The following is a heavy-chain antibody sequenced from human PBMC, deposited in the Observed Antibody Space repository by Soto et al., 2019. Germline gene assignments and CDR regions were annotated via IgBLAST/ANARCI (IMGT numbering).Heavy chain of an antibody. Sequence: ASLFVSCEASGGTFSRYAISWVREAPGQGLEWLGGIMPIFGTANYAQKFQGRVTITADESTSTAYMELSSMRSEDTAVYYCASHRGRDYTNRHGYRGQGTPVPVSS. CDR2: IMPIFGTA. CDR3: ASHRGRDYTNRHGY. D-gene: IGHD4-4*01. J-gene: IGHJ4*02. CDR1: GGTFSRYA. V-gene: IGHV1-69*13.